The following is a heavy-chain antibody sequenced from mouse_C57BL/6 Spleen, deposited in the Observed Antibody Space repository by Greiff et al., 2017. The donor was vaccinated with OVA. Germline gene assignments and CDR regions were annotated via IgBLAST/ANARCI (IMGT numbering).Heavy chain of an antibody. CDR2: ISSGSSTI. CDR3: ARPGYSNPYAMDY. V-gene: IGHV5-17*01. J-gene: IGHJ4*01. D-gene: IGHD2-5*01. CDR1: GFTFSDYG. Sequence: EVMLVESGGGLVKPGGSLKLSCAASGFTFSDYGMHWVRQAPEKGLEWVAYISSGSSTIYYADTVKGRFTISRDNAKNTLFLQMTSLRSEDTAMYYCARPGYSNPYAMDYWGQGTSVTVSS.